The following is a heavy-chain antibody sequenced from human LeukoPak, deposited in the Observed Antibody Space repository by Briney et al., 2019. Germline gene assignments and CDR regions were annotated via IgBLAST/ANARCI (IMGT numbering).Heavy chain of an antibody. CDR2: ISGSGGGT. V-gene: IGHV3-23*01. Sequence: PGGSLRLSCAASGVTLSSYAMSWVRQAPGKGLEWVSAISGSGGGTYYADSVKGRFTISRDNSKNTLYLQMNSLRAEDTAVYYCAKDRGNYDFWSGYYHFDYWGQGTLVTVSS. D-gene: IGHD3-3*01. CDR3: AKDRGNYDFWSGYYHFDY. CDR1: GVTLSSYA. J-gene: IGHJ4*02.